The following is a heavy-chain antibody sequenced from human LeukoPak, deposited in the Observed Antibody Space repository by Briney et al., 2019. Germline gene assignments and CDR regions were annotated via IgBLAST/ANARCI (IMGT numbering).Heavy chain of an antibody. CDR3: AKTVSGSYSYQGGDY. V-gene: IGHV3-23*01. CDR2: ISGSGENT. J-gene: IGHJ4*02. Sequence: GGSLRLSCAASGFTFSSYAMSWVRQAPGKGLEWVSAISGSGENTNYADSVKGRFTMSRDNSRNMLYLQMNSLRDEDTVKYYCAKTVSGSYSYQGGDYWGQGTLVTVSS. D-gene: IGHD3-16*02. CDR1: GFTFSSYA.